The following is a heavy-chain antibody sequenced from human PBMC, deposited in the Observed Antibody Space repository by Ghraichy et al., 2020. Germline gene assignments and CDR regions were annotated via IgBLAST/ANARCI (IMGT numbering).Heavy chain of an antibody. V-gene: IGHV3-30*19. CDR2: ISYDGGKR. Sequence: GGSLRLSCVGSGFTFSNFAVHWVRQAPGKGLEWVAVISYDGGKRFYADSVRGRFTISRDNSRNTLSLEMNSLKLEDTAVYYCARVEAVTAGTLWGFDFWGQGTLVTVSS. CDR3: ARVEAVTAGTLWGFDF. J-gene: IGHJ4*02. CDR1: GFTFSNFA. D-gene: IGHD2-21*02.